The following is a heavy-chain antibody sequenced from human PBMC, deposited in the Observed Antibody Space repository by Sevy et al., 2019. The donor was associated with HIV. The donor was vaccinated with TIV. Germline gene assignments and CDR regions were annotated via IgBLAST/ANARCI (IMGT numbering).Heavy chain of an antibody. Sequence: GGSLRLSCAASGFTFRTFAMSWVRQAPGKGLQWVSSISDTGTSTYYADSVEGRFTISSDNSKKTLYLQMNSLRAEDTALYYCAKYAGDFPHFDYWGQGTLVTVSS. J-gene: IGHJ4*02. D-gene: IGHD7-27*01. CDR1: GFTFRTFA. V-gene: IGHV3-23*01. CDR2: ISDTGTST. CDR3: AKYAGDFPHFDY.